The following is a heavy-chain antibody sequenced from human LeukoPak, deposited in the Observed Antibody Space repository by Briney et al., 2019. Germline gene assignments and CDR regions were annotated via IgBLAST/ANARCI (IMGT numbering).Heavy chain of an antibody. J-gene: IGHJ4*02. Sequence: ASVKVSCKASGYTFTKYGISWVRQAPGQGLEWMGWISGYNGNTNYAQRLQGRVTMTTDTSTSTAYMELRSLRSDDTAVYYCARLGRYYYDSSGYSNFDYWGQGTLVTVSS. V-gene: IGHV1-18*01. CDR3: ARLGRYYYDSSGYSNFDY. CDR2: ISGYNGNT. CDR1: GYTFTKYG. D-gene: IGHD3-22*01.